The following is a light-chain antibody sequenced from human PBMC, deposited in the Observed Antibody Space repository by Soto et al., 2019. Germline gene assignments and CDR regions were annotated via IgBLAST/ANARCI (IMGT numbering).Light chain of an antibody. Sequence: QSVLTQPPSVSGAPGQRVTISCTGSSSNIGAGYDVHWYQQLPGTAPILLIYGNSNRPSGVPDRFSGSKSGTSASLAITGLQAEDGADYYCQSYDSSLSVVFGGGTKLTVL. CDR2: GNS. CDR3: QSYDSSLSVV. J-gene: IGLJ2*01. V-gene: IGLV1-40*01. CDR1: SSNIGAGYD.